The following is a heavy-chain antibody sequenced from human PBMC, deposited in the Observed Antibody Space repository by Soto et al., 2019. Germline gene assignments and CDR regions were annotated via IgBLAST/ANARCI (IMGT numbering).Heavy chain of an antibody. V-gene: IGHV5-51*01. CDR1: GYNFNNYW. Sequence: GESLKISCQGSGYNFNNYWIAWLRQMGVKGLEWMGITFPGGSDTVYSPSFQGQVTISVDRSINTAYLQRTDLPASDTAMYYCVTQIGPHGVSRYFGYWGQGTLVSASS. J-gene: IGHJ4*02. CDR3: VTQIGPHGVSRYFGY. CDR2: TFPGGSDT. D-gene: IGHD3-9*01.